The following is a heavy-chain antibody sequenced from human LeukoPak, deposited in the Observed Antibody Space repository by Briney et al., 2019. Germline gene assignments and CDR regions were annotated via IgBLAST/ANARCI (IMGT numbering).Heavy chain of an antibody. V-gene: IGHV3-23*01. CDR1: GFTFSMYG. Sequence: GGSLRLSCVVSGFTFSMYGMAWLRQAPGKGLEWVSAISGSGGSTYYADSVKGRFTISRDNSKNTLYLQMNSLRAEDTAVYYCAKGLWGIVATTAPDYWGQGTLVTVSS. D-gene: IGHD5-12*01. CDR2: ISGSGGST. CDR3: AKGLWGIVATTAPDY. J-gene: IGHJ4*02.